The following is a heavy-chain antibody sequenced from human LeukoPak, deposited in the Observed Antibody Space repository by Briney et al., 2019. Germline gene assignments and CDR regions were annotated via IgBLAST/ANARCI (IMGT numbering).Heavy chain of an antibody. D-gene: IGHD3-10*01. CDR2: ISSSSSYI. Sequence: PGGSLRLSCAASGFTFSSYSMDWVRQAPGKGLEWVSSISSSSSYIYYADSVKGRFTISRDNAKNSLYLQMNSLRAEDTAVYYCARVFSYGSGSYSAYFDYWGQGTLVTVSS. V-gene: IGHV3-21*01. CDR1: GFTFSSYS. J-gene: IGHJ4*02. CDR3: ARVFSYGSGSYSAYFDY.